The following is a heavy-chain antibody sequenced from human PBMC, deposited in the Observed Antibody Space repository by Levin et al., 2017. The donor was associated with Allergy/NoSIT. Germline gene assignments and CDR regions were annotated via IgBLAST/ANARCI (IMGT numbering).Heavy chain of an antibody. Sequence: SETLSLTCTVSGGSISSGSYYWSWIRQPAGKGLEWIGRIYTSGSTNYNPSLKSRVTISVDTSKNQFSLKLSSVTAADTAVYYCARDAVDSSSWYPSYYYYYMDVWGKGTTVTVSS. CDR2: IYTSGST. J-gene: IGHJ6*03. CDR1: GGSISSGSYY. CDR3: ARDAVDSSSWYPSYYYYYMDV. V-gene: IGHV4-61*02. D-gene: IGHD6-13*01.